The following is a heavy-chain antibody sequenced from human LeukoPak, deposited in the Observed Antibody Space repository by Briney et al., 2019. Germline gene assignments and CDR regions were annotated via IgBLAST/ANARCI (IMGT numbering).Heavy chain of an antibody. J-gene: IGHJ5*02. V-gene: IGHV1-69*05. D-gene: IGHD3-10*01. Sequence: ASVKVSCKASGGTLSSHVISWVRQAPGQGLEWMGGIIPIFDTANYAQKFQGRVTITRDTSASTAYMELSSLRSEDMAVYYCARGAKFRSYGSGTYYTSLPFDPWGQGTLVTVSS. CDR2: IIPIFDTA. CDR3: ARGAKFRSYGSGTYYTSLPFDP. CDR1: GGTLSSHV.